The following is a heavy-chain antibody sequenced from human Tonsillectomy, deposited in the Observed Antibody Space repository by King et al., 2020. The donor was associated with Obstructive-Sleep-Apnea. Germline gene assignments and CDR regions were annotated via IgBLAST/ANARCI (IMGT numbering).Heavy chain of an antibody. J-gene: IGHJ1*01. CDR1: GGTFSSHV. CDR3: ARGAYCGADCYYSRYFPH. CDR2: IIPIFGTP. D-gene: IGHD2-21*02. Sequence: QVQLVESGAEVKKPGSSVKVSCKASGGTFSSHVISWVRQAPRQGLEWMGGIIPIFGTPNYAQKFQGRVTITADESTTTAYMELSSLRSEDTAVYYCARGAYCGADCYYSRYFPHLVQGTLVIVSS. V-gene: IGHV1-69*01.